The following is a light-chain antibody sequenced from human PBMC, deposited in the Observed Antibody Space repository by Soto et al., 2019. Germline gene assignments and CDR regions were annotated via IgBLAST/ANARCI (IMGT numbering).Light chain of an antibody. CDR1: SSDVGAYTL. V-gene: IGLV2-14*02. J-gene: IGLJ2*01. CDR3: SSYTSSTSVI. Sequence: QSALTQPASVSGSPGQSITISCTGTSSDVGAYTLVSWYQQYPGKAPRLIIYEVSKRPSGIPNRFSASKSDNTASLTISGLRAEDEADYYCSSYTSSTSVIFGGGTKLTVL. CDR2: EVS.